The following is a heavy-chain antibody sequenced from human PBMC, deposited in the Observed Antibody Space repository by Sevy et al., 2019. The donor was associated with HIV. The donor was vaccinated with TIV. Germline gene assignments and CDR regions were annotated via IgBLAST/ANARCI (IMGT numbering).Heavy chain of an antibody. CDR1: GFTFSSYE. Sequence: GESLKISCAASGFTFSSYEMNWVRQAPGKGLEWISYISSSGSPIYYADSVKGRFTISRDNAKNSLYLQMNSLRAEDTGVYYCARDLPGDSRMDVWGQVTTVTVSS. D-gene: IGHD3-16*01. J-gene: IGHJ6*02. CDR2: ISSSGSPI. CDR3: ARDLPGDSRMDV. V-gene: IGHV3-48*03.